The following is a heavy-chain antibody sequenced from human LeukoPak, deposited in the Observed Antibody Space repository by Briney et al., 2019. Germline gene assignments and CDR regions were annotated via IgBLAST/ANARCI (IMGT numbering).Heavy chain of an antibody. CDR3: AKVHREGYCSGGSCRFDY. J-gene: IGHJ4*02. CDR1: GFTFSSYA. D-gene: IGHD2-15*01. Sequence: GGSLRLSCAASGFTFSSYAMSWVRQAPGKGLEWVSAISGSGGSTYYADSVKGRFTISRDNSKNTLYLQMNSLRAEDTAVYYCAKVHREGYCSGGSCRFDYWGQGTLVTVSS. V-gene: IGHV3-23*01. CDR2: ISGSGGST.